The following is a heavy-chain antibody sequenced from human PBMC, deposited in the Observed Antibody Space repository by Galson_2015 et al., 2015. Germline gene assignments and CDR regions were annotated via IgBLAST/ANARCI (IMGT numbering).Heavy chain of an antibody. CDR1: GFTFSSYS. V-gene: IGHV3-21*01. CDR3: ARAGSSSSWYDAGNWFDP. J-gene: IGHJ5*02. D-gene: IGHD6-13*01. CDR2: ISSSSSYI. Sequence: SLRLSCAASGFTFSSYSMNWVRQAPGKGLEWVSSISSSSSYIYYADSVKGRFTISRDNAKNSLYLQMNSLRAEDTAVYYCARAGSSSSWYDAGNWFDPWGQGTLVTVSS.